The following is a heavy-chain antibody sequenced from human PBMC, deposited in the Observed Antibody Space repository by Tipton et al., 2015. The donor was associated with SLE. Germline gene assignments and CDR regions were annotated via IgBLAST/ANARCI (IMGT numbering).Heavy chain of an antibody. D-gene: IGHD4/OR15-4a*01. V-gene: IGHV1-69*05. J-gene: IGHJ3*02. Sequence: QLVQSGAEVKKPGSSVKVSCKASGGTFSSYAISWVRQAPGQGLEWMGGIIPIFGTANYAQKFQGRVTITTDESTSTAYMELRSLRSDDTAVYYCAGALTMVPRDAFDIWGQGTMVTVSS. CDR1: GGTFSSYA. CDR2: IIPIFGTA. CDR3: AGALTMVPRDAFDI.